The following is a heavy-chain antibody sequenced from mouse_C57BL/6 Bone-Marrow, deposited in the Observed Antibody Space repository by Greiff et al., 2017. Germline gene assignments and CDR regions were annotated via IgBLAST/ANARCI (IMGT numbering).Heavy chain of an antibody. V-gene: IGHV1-55*01. CDR2: INPGSGST. CDR3: AILYLCAMDY. D-gene: IGHD5-1*01. J-gene: IGHJ4*01. CDR1: GYTFTSYW. Sequence: QVQLQQPGAELVKPGASVKMSCKASGYTFTSYWITWVKQRPGQGLEWIGDINPGSGSTNYNEKFKSQATLTVDTSSSTAYMQLSSLTAEDSAVYYCAILYLCAMDYGGQGTAVTVSS.